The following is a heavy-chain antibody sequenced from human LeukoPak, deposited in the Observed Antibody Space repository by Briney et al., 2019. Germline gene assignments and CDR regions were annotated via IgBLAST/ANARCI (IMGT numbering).Heavy chain of an antibody. CDR2: TNYRSKWYN. J-gene: IGHJ4*02. V-gene: IGHV6-1*01. Sequence: SQTLSLTCDISGDSVSSNIVAWNWIRQSPSRGFEWLGRTNYRSKWYNDYAVSVRGRITINPDTSKNRFSLQLDSVTPEDTAVYYCARGSSGSFDYWGQGTLVTVSS. D-gene: IGHD6-19*01. CDR3: ARGSSGSFDY. CDR1: GDSVSSNIVA.